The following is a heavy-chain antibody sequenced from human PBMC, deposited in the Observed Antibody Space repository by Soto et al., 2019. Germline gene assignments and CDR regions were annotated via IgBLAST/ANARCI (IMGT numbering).Heavy chain of an antibody. CDR3: ARGPAVDIVATSFDY. V-gene: IGHV1-69*02. D-gene: IGHD5-12*01. CDR1: GGTFSSYT. CDR2: IIPILGIA. Sequence: QVQLVQSGAEVKKPGSSVKVSCKASGGTFSSYTISWVRQAPGQGLEWMGRIIPILGIANYAQKFQGRVTITADKSTSTAYMELSSLRSEDTAVYYCARGPAVDIVATSFDYWGQGTLVTVSS. J-gene: IGHJ4*02.